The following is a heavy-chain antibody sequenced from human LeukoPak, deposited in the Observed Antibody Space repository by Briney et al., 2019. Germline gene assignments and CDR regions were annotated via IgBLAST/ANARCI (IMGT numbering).Heavy chain of an antibody. CDR3: ARVSGSYYVGDLGAYYFDY. V-gene: IGHV4-39*07. J-gene: IGHJ4*02. CDR1: GGSTSSSSYY. CDR2: IYYSGST. Sequence: SETLSLTCTVSGGSTSSSSYYWGWIRQPPGKGLEWIGSIYYSGSTYYNPSLKSRVTISVDTSKNQFSLKLSSVTAADTAVYYCARVSGSYYVGDLGAYYFDYWGQGTLVTVSS. D-gene: IGHD1-26*01.